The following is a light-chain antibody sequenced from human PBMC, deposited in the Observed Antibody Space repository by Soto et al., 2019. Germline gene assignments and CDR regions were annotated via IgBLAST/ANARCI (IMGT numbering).Light chain of an antibody. CDR2: AAS. V-gene: IGKV1-39*01. CDR3: QQRYSTPRT. Sequence: DIRMTQSPSSLSTSVRDRVIITCRASQSISTYLNWYQQKPGKPPKLLIYAASSLQSGVPSRFSGSGSGTQFTLTISSLQTEDFATYYCQQRYSTPRTFGQGTKVDIK. J-gene: IGKJ1*01. CDR1: QSISTY.